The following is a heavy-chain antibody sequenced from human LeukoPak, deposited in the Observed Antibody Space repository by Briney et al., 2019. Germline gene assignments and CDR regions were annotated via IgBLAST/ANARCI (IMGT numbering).Heavy chain of an antibody. CDR2: ISSSSSTI. CDR1: GFTFGSYS. Sequence: PGGSLRLSCAASGFTFGSYSMNWVRQAPGKGLEWVSYISSSSSTIYYADSVKGRFTISRDNAKNSLYLQMNSLRAEDTAVYYCASKGNDYSKVGSRNDYWGQGTLVTVSS. CDR3: ASKGNDYSKVGSRNDY. V-gene: IGHV3-48*04. D-gene: IGHD4-11*01. J-gene: IGHJ4*02.